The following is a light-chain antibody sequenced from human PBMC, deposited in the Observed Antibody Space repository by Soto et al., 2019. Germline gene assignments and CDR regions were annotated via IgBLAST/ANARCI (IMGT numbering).Light chain of an antibody. V-gene: IGLV2-14*03. CDR2: RVI. CDR3: GSYTSATTWV. CDR1: SSDIGRYDY. Sequence: QSVLTQPASVSGSPGQSITISCTGSSSDIGRYDYVSWYQQLPGKAPKLIIYRVINRPSGISDRFSGSKSGNSASLSISGLHPEDEASYFCGSYTSATTWVFGGGTKLTVL. J-gene: IGLJ3*02.